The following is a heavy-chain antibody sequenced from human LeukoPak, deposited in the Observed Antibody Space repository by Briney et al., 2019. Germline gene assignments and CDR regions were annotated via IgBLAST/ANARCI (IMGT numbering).Heavy chain of an antibody. Sequence: HPGGSLRLSCAASGFTFSNTWMYWVRQGPGGGLVWVSRIYNDETSATYADSVKGRSTISRDNAKNTLYLQMDSLRVDDTAVYYCARGAPIDYWGQGTLVTVSS. CDR1: GFTFSNTW. J-gene: IGHJ4*02. V-gene: IGHV3-74*01. CDR3: ARGAPIDY. CDR2: IYNDETSA.